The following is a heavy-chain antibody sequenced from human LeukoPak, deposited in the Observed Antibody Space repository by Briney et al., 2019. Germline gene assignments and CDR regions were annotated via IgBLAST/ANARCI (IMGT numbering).Heavy chain of an antibody. J-gene: IGHJ5*02. CDR2: IYYSGST. Sequence: SETLSLTCTVSGGSISSSSYYWGWIRQPPGKGLEWIGSIYYSGSTYYNPSLKSRVTISVDTSKNQFSLKLSSVTAADTAVYYCASRHPFPTMVRGVKSNWFDPWGQGTLVTVSS. CDR1: GGSISSSSYY. V-gene: IGHV4-39*07. D-gene: IGHD3-10*01. CDR3: ASRHPFPTMVRGVKSNWFDP.